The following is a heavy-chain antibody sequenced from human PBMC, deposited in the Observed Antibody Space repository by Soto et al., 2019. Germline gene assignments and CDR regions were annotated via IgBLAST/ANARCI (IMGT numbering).Heavy chain of an antibody. D-gene: IGHD6-19*01. J-gene: IGHJ4*02. Sequence: QVQLVESGGGVVQPGRSLRLSCAASGFTFSSYAMHWVRQAPGKGLEWVAVISYDGSNKYYADSVKGRFTISRVNSKNMLYLQLISLRAEDTAVHYCARCSNGWYYDYWGQGTLVTVSS. CDR1: GFTFSSYA. CDR2: ISYDGSNK. CDR3: ARCSNGWYYDY. V-gene: IGHV3-30-3*01.